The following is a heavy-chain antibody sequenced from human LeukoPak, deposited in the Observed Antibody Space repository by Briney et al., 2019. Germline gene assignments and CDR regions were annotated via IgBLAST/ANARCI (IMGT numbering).Heavy chain of an antibody. CDR1: GFTFDDYG. V-gene: IGHV3-20*04. Sequence: GGSLRLSCAASGFTFDDYGMSWVRQAPGKGLEWVSGINWNGGSTGYADSVKGRFTISRDNAKNSLYLQMNSLRAEDTAVYYCARGLREYSYGSYYYYYYMDVWGKGTTVTVSS. CDR3: ARGLREYSYGSYYYYYYMDV. CDR2: INWNGGST. D-gene: IGHD5-18*01. J-gene: IGHJ6*03.